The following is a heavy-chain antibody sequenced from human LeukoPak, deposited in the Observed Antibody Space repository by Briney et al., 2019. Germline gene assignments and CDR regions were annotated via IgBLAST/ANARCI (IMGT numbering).Heavy chain of an antibody. D-gene: IGHD3-22*01. CDR2: ISYSGST. CDR3: ERVGPRDAYYLGMDV. Sequence: PSETLSLTCTVSGGSISSYYWSWIRQPPGKGLEWIGYISYSGSTNYNPSLKSRVTISVDTSKKQFSLKLSSVTAADTAVYYCERVGPRDAYYLGMDVWGQGTTVTVSS. CDR1: GGSISSYY. V-gene: IGHV4-59*01. J-gene: IGHJ6*02.